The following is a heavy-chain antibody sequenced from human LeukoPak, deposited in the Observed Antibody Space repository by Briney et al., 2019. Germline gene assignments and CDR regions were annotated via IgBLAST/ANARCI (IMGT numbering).Heavy chain of an antibody. CDR3: ARQMTAYYYDSSGYLGAFDI. CDR1: GYSFTSYL. V-gene: IGHV5-51*01. CDR2: IYPDDSDT. D-gene: IGHD3-22*01. J-gene: IGHJ3*02. Sequence: GESLKISCKGSGYSFTSYLIGWVRQMPGKGVEWMGIIYPDDSDTRYSPSFQGQVTISADKSISTAYLQWSSLKASDTAMYYCARQMTAYYYDSSGYLGAFDIWGQGTMVTVSS.